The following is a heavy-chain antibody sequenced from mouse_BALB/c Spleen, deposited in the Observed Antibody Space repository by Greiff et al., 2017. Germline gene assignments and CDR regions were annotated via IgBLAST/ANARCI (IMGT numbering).Heavy chain of an antibody. J-gene: IGHJ4*01. CDR1: GFSLSTYGIG. CDR3: ARIGDYYYGSSYGSAMDY. V-gene: IGHV8-11*01. D-gene: IGHD1-1*01. Sequence: QVTLKESGPGILQPSQTLSLTCSFSGFSLSTYGIGVGWIRQPSGKGLEWLAHIWWNDNKYYNTALKSRLTISKDTSINQVFLKIASVDTADTATYYCARIGDYYYGSSYGSAMDYWGQGTSVTVSS. CDR2: IWWNDNK.